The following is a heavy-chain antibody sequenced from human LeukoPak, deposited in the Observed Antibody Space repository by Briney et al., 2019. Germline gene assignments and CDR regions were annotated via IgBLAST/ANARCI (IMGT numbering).Heavy chain of an antibody. CDR1: GFTFSSYT. CDR2: ISNDGSNK. D-gene: IGHD2-2*01. V-gene: IGHV3-30-3*01. CDR3: ARGARYCSTTSCYSYFDY. Sequence: GGSLSLSCAASGFTFSSYTMHWVRQAPGKGLEWVAVISNDGSNKYYAESVKGRFTISRDNSESTLHLQMNSLRAEDTAVYYCARGARYCSTTSCYSYFDYWGQGTLVAVSS. J-gene: IGHJ4*02.